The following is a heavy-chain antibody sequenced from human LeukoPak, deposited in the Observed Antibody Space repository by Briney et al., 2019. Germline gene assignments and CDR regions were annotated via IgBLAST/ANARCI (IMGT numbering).Heavy chain of an antibody. V-gene: IGHV3-43D*03. CDR2: ISWDGGST. CDR3: AKARVRYYYYMGV. Sequence: PGGSLRPSCAASGFTFDDYAMHWVRQAPGKGLEWVSLISWDGGSTYYADSVKGRFTISRDNGKNSLYLQMNSLRAEDTALYYCAKARVRYYYYMGVWGKGTTVTVSS. J-gene: IGHJ6*03. CDR1: GFTFDDYA. D-gene: IGHD4/OR15-4a*01.